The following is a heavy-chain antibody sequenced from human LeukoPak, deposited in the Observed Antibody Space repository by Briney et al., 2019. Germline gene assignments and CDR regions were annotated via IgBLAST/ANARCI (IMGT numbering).Heavy chain of an antibody. CDR1: GFTFSSYA. V-gene: IGHV3-23*01. Sequence: GGSQRLPCAASGFTFSSYAMSWVRQAPGKGLEWVSAISGGGGSAYYADSVKGRFTISRDNSKNTLYLQMNSLRAEDTAVYYCARETCSSTSCSTDYWGQGTLVTVSS. CDR2: ISGGGGSA. J-gene: IGHJ4*02. CDR3: ARETCSSTSCSTDY. D-gene: IGHD2-2*01.